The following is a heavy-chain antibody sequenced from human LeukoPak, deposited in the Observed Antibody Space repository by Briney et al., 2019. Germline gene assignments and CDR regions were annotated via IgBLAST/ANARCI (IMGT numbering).Heavy chain of an antibody. J-gene: IGHJ4*02. CDR3: ATAVAGPITFDY. Sequence: ASVKVSCKASGYTFTSYYMHWVRQAPGQGLEWMGIINPSGGSTSYAQKFQGRVTMTEDTSTDTAYMELSSLRSEDTAVYYCATAVAGPITFDYWGQGTLVTVSS. D-gene: IGHD6-19*01. CDR2: INPSGGST. CDR1: GYTFTSYY. V-gene: IGHV1-46*01.